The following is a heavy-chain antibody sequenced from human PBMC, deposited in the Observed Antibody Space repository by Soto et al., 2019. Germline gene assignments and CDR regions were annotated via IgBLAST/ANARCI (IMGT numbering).Heavy chain of an antibody. CDR3: ARRGTKGVWLLDGDY. Sequence: QVQLVESGGGVVQPGRSLRLSCAASGFTFSSYAMHWVRQAPGKGLEWVAVISYDGSNKYYADSVKGRFTISRDNSKNTLYLQMNSLRAEDTAVYYCARRGTKGVWLLDGDYWGQGTLVTVSS. J-gene: IGHJ4*02. V-gene: IGHV3-30-3*01. CDR1: GFTFSSYA. CDR2: ISYDGSNK. D-gene: IGHD2-8*01.